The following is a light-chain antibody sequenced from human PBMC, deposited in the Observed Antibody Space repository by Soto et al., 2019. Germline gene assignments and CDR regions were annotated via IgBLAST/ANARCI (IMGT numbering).Light chain of an antibody. CDR2: GAS. CDR1: QSVSSN. CDR3: QHYNNWPPWT. V-gene: IGKV3-15*01. Sequence: EIVMTQSPATLSLSPGERATLSCRASQSVSSNLAWYQQKPGQAPRLLIYGASTSATGIPARFSGSGSGTECTLTISSLQSEDFAVYYCQHYNNWPPWTFGQGTKVEI. J-gene: IGKJ1*01.